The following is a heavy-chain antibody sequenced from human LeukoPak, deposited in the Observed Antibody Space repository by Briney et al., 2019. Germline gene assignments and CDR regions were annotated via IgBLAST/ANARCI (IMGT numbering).Heavy chain of an antibody. CDR1: GGSISSYY. CDR2: IYYSGST. V-gene: IGHV4-59*01. Sequence: PSETLSLTCTVSGGSISSYYWSWIRQPPGKGLEWIGYIYYSGSTNYSPSLKSRVTISVDTSKNQLSLKLSSVTAADTAVYYCARAPDDYVDYWGQGTLVTVSS. CDR3: ARAPDDYVDY. J-gene: IGHJ4*02. D-gene: IGHD5-24*01.